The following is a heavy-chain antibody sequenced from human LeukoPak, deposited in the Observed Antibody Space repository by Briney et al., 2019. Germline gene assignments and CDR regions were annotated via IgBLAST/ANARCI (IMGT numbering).Heavy chain of an antibody. J-gene: IGHJ3*02. CDR3: ARDPVRGALDGFDI. CDR2: ISSTGTYM. Sequence: GGSLRLSCAASGFTFSSYSMNWVRQAPGKGLEWVSSISSTGTYMYYADSVKGRFTISRDNAKNSLYLQMNSLRAEDTAVYYCARDPVRGALDGFDIWGQGTMVTVSS. CDR1: GFTFSSYS. V-gene: IGHV3-21*01. D-gene: IGHD3-10*01.